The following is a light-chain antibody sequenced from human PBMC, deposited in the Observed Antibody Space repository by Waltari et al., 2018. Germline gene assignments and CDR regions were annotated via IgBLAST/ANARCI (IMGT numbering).Light chain of an antibody. CDR3: QQYNRFSP. CDR1: EAINKW. Sequence: DTQLSQFPSTLAASVGDIVPIPFRAREAINKWLAWYQQKPGKAPKVLIYDASTLQSGDPSRFSGSGSGTEFTLTIDSLQPDDFATYYCQQYNRFSPFGQGTNVEVK. V-gene: IGKV1-5*01. CDR2: DAS. J-gene: IGKJ1*01.